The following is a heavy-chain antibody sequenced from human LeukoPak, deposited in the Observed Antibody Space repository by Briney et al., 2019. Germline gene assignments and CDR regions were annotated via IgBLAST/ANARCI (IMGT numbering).Heavy chain of an antibody. J-gene: IGHJ4*02. V-gene: IGHV3-53*01. CDR3: ARSLLPYIAAAVHVFDY. D-gene: IGHD6-13*01. CDR2: IYSGGST. Sequence: QSGGSLRLSCAASGFTVSSNYMSWVRQAPGKGLEWVSVIYSGGSTYYADSVKGRFTISRDNSKNTLYLQMNSLRAEDTAVYYCARSLLPYIAAAVHVFDYWGQGTLVTVSS. CDR1: GFTVSSNY.